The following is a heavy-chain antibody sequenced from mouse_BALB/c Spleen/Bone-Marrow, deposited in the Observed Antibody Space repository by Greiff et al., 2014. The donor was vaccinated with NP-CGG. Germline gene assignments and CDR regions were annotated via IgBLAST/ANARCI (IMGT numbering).Heavy chain of an antibody. CDR2: IHYSGST. V-gene: IGHV3-1*02. Sequence: VQLQQPGPDLVKPSQSPSLTCTVTGYSITSGYSWHWIRQFPGNKLEWMGYIHYSGSTNYNPSLKSRISITLDTSKNQFFLQLNSVTTEDTATYYCARSAYYGSMDYWGQGTSVTVSS. J-gene: IGHJ4*01. CDR3: ARSAYYGSMDY. D-gene: IGHD2-10*01. CDR1: GYSITSGYS.